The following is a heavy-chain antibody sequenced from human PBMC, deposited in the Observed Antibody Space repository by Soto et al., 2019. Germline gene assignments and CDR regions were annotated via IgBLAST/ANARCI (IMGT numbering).Heavy chain of an antibody. Sequence: PGGSLRLSCVASGITFESRAMSWVRQAPGEGLEWVSTITDSGGDAKYADSVRGRFTISRDNSYNTLYLQMSSLRAEDSAVYYCERGSKDSYPGSRIFDFWGRGTLVTVSS. CDR3: ERGSKDSYPGSRIFDF. CDR2: ITDSGGDA. V-gene: IGHV3-23*01. CDR1: GITFESRA. J-gene: IGHJ4*02. D-gene: IGHD3-10*01.